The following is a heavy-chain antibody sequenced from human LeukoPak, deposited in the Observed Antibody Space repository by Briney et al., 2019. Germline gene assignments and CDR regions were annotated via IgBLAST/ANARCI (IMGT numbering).Heavy chain of an antibody. Sequence: SVKVSCNASGGTFSSYAISWVRQAPGQGLEWMGRIIPIFGTANYAQKFQGRVTITTDESTSTAYMELSSLRSEDTAVYYCARDAMEWAAAGQFFDYWGQGTLVTVSS. CDR3: ARDAMEWAAAGQFFDY. CDR1: GGTFSSYA. J-gene: IGHJ4*02. V-gene: IGHV1-69*05. D-gene: IGHD6-13*01. CDR2: IIPIFGTA.